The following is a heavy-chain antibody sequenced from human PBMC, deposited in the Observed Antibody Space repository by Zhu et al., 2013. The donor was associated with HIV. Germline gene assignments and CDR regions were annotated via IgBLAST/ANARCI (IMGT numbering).Heavy chain of an antibody. D-gene: IGHD1-20*01. J-gene: IGHJ5*02. CDR1: GFTFTNYW. CDR2: MNADGRRT. CDR3: ARDDQYNPLDL. V-gene: IGHV3-74*01. Sequence: EVQLVESGGRLVQPGGPSRLSCEGSGFTFTNYWMHWVRQVPGKGLVWVSRMNADGRRTNYADVVKGRFTISRDNAKNTLYLQMSSLRVEDTGIYFCARDDQYNPLDLWGQGTLVTVSS.